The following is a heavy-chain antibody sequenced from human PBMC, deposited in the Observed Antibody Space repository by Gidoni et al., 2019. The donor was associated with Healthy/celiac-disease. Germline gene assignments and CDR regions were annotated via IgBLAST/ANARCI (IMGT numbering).Heavy chain of an antibody. CDR2: SDWNDDT. CDR3: ARMMRVGYYYYGMDV. J-gene: IGHJ6*02. V-gene: IGHV2-70*15. Sequence: QATLRGSGPALVKPTQNLSLTWTFSGFSLSTSGMCVSWIRPPAGKALEWLARSDWNDDTYYSTSLKTRLTISKDTSKNQVFLTMTNMDPVDTATYYCARMMRVGYYYYGMDVWGQGTTVTVSS. D-gene: IGHD1-26*01. CDR1: GFSLSTSGMC.